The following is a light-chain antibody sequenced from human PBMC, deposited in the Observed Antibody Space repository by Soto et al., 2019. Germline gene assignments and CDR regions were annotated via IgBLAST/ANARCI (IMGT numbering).Light chain of an antibody. CDR3: CSSAGSSLYV. Sequence: SALTQPASVSGSPGQSIAISCTGTSSDVGTYDLVSWYQQHPGKAPKLMIYEGTKRPSGVSNRFSGSKSANTASLTISGLQPEDEADYYCCSSAGSSLYVFGSGTKLTVL. J-gene: IGLJ1*01. CDR2: EGT. CDR1: SSDVGTYDL. V-gene: IGLV2-23*01.